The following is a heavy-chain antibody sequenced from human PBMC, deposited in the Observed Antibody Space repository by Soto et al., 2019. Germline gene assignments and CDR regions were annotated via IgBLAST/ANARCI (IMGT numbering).Heavy chain of an antibody. J-gene: IGHJ4*02. V-gene: IGHV1-46*01. D-gene: IGHD3-22*01. CDR1: GYSLTGYY. CDR2: INPSDGTS. Sequence: ASVKVSCKASGYSLTGYYIHWVRQAPGQGLEWMGRINPSDGTSAYTQQFQGRFFMTRDTSTSTVFMGLNSLKSQDTALYFCAREGSGSYLVLWGQGTLVTVSS. CDR3: AREGSGSYLVL.